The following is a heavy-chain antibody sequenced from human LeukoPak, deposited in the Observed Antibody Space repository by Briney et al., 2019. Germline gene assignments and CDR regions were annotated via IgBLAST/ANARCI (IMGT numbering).Heavy chain of an antibody. V-gene: IGHV4-4*07. J-gene: IGHJ6*04. Sequence: SETLALTCTVSGGSISSYYWSWLRQPAGKGLEWIGRIYSSGSTNYISSLKSRVTISIDTSKSQFSLEWSSVTAADTAVYYCARGGHYDATHFDYYHVMDVWGKGTTVSVSS. CDR2: IYSSGST. CDR1: GGSISSYY. D-gene: IGHD4-17*01. CDR3: ARGGHYDATHFDYYHVMDV.